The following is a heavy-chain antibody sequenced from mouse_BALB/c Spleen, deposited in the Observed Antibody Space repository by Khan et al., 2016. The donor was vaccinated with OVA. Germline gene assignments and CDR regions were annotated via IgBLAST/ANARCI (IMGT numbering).Heavy chain of an antibody. CDR2: IWGGGGT. CDR3: ARAYYRYDGYYAMDY. J-gene: IGHJ4*01. D-gene: IGHD2-14*01. V-gene: IGHV2-6-4*01. Sequence: QVQLKESGPGLVAPSQSLSITCTVSGFSLSRYNIHWVRQPPGKGLEWLGMIWGGGGTDYNSTLKSRLSIMKDNSKRQVLLKMNSLQTDDTAMDYCARAYYRYDGYYAMDYRGQGTSVTVSS. CDR1: GFSLSRYN.